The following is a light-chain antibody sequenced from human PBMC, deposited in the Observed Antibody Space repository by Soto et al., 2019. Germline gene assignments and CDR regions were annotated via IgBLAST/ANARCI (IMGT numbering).Light chain of an antibody. CDR1: QSISTW. CDR2: KAS. CDR3: QQYNSYPYT. V-gene: IGKV1-5*03. Sequence: DIQMTQSPSTLSASVGDRVTITCRASQSISTWLAWYQQKPGKAPNLLIYKASSLESGVPSRFSGSGSGTEFTLTISSLQSDDFAIYYCQQYNSYPYTFGQGTKLEIK. J-gene: IGKJ2*01.